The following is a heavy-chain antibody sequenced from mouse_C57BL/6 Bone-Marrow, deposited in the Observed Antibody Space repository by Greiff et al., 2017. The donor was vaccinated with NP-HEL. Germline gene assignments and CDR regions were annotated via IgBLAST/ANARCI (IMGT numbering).Heavy chain of an antibody. CDR2: IYPRSGNT. D-gene: IGHD1-1*02. CDR3: ARAGALSMDY. CDR1: GYTFTSYG. V-gene: IGHV1-81*01. Sequence: VQLKESGAELARPGASVKLSCKASGYTFTSYGISWVKQRTGQGLEWIGEIYPRSGNTYYNEKFKGKATLTADKSSSTAYMELRSLTSEDSAVYFCARAGALSMDYWGQGTSVTVSS. J-gene: IGHJ4*01.